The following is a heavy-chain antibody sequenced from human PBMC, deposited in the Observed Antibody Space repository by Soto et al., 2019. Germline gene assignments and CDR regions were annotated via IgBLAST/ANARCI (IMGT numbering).Heavy chain of an antibody. J-gene: IGHJ4*02. CDR3: ARGGGYSAQDY. D-gene: IGHD2-15*01. CDR2: INSDGSST. V-gene: IGHV3-74*01. Sequence: EMQLVESGGGLVQPGGSLRLSCAASGFTLSSYWMHWVRQAPGKGLVWVSCINSDGSSTNYADSVKGRFTISRDNAKNTLYLQMDSLRADDTAVYFCARGGGYSAQDYWGQGTLVTVSS. CDR1: GFTLSSYW.